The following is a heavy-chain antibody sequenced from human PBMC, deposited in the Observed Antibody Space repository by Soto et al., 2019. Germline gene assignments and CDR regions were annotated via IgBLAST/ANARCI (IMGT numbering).Heavy chain of an antibody. D-gene: IGHD2-15*01. J-gene: IGHJ5*02. CDR3: ARETRVAANHVTWFDP. Sequence: ASVKVSCKASGGTFSSYAISWVRQAPGQGLEWMGGIIPIFGTANYAQKFQGRVTITADKSTSTAYMELSSLRSEDTAVYYCARETRVAANHVTWFDPWGQGTLVTVSS. V-gene: IGHV1-69*06. CDR2: IIPIFGTA. CDR1: GGTFSSYA.